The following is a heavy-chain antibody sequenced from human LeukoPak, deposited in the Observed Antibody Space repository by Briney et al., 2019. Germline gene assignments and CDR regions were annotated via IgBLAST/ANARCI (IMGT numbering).Heavy chain of an antibody. V-gene: IGHV3-43*01. CDR1: EFTFSDYT. CDR3: VKELAFSNSPFDS. J-gene: IGHJ4*02. CDR2: ISWDGVTT. Sequence: GGSLRLSCAASEFTFSDYTMHWVRQPPGKGLEWVALISWDGVTTYYGDSVKGRFTISRDNTRNSLHLQMNSLRSEDTALYYCVKELAFSNSPFDSWGQGTLLRVSS. D-gene: IGHD1-1*01.